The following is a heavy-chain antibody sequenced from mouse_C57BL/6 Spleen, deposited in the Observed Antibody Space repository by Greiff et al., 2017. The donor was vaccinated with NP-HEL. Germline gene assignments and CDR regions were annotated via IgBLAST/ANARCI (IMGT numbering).Heavy chain of an antibody. D-gene: IGHD1-1*01. CDR2: IDPSDSYT. J-gene: IGHJ1*03. CDR3: ARRGDYGPYFDV. CDR1: GYTFTSYW. V-gene: IGHV1-69*01. Sequence: QVQLQQPGAELVMPGASVKLSCKASGYTFTSYWMHWVQQRPGQGLEWIGEIDPSDSYTNYNQKFKGKSTLTVDKSSSTAYMQLSSLTSEDSAVYYCARRGDYGPYFDVWGTGTTVTVSS.